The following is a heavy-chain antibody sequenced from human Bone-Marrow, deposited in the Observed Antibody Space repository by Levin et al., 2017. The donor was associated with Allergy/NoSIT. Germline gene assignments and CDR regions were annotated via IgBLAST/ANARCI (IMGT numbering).Heavy chain of an antibody. J-gene: IGHJ3*02. V-gene: IGHV4-59*01. D-gene: IGHD3-22*01. Sequence: SQTLSLPCTVSGGSIRNYYWNWIRQPPGKGLEWIGYIFYTGSTTYNPSLKSRVTISVDTSKNQFSLNLSSVTAADAAVYYCARAGYYSDSSGYSDAFDIWGQGTMVTVSS. CDR1: GGSIRNYY. CDR2: IFYTGST. CDR3: ARAGYYSDSSGYSDAFDI.